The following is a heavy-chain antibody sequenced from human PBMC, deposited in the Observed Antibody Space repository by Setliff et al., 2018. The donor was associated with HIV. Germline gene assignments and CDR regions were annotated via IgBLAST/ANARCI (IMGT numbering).Heavy chain of an antibody. CDR2: TSTYNGNT. Sequence: ASVKVSCKASGDTFTKYGISWVRQAPGQGLEWMGWTSTYNGNTNYAQKLQGRVTMTTDTSTSTVYMELTSLRSEDTALYYCARDIGGWHEIETEYFQHWGQGTLVTVSS. J-gene: IGHJ1*01. V-gene: IGHV1-18*01. D-gene: IGHD6-19*01. CDR1: GDTFTKYG. CDR3: ARDIGGWHEIETEYFQH.